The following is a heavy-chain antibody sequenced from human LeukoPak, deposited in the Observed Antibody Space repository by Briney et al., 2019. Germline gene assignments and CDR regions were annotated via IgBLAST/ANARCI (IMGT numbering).Heavy chain of an antibody. D-gene: IGHD3-9*01. CDR2: IWYDGSQR. J-gene: IGHJ1*01. Sequence: PGRSLILSCAASGFTLSNFGFHWVRQAPGKGLEWVAAIWYDGSQRYYADSVKGRFTISRDNSKKTVYLQMNSLRAEDTAVYYCASDAVRYPLDWGQGTLVTVSS. CDR3: ASDAVRYPLD. V-gene: IGHV3-33*01. CDR1: GFTLSNFG.